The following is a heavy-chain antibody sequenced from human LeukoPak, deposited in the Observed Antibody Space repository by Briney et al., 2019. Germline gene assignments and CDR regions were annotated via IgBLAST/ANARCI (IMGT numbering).Heavy chain of an antibody. D-gene: IGHD1-26*01. CDR2: ISAYNGNT. J-gene: IGHJ6*03. CDR1: GYTFTSYG. Sequence: ASVKVSCKASGYTFTSYGISWVRQAPGQGLEWMGWISAYNGNTNYAQKLQGRVTMTTDTSTSTAYMELRSLRSDDTAVYYCARGWSSGSYYRYYYYYYMDVWGKGTTVTVSS. CDR3: ARGWSSGSYYRYYYYYYMDV. V-gene: IGHV1-18*01.